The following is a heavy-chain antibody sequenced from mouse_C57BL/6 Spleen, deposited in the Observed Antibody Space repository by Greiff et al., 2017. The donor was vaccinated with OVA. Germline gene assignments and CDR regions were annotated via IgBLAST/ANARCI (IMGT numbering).Heavy chain of an antibody. V-gene: IGHV1-15*01. CDR2: IDPETGGN. Sequence: VQLQQSGAALVRPGASVTLSCKASGYTFTDYEMHWVKQTPVHGLEWIGAIDPETGGNAYNQKFKGKAILTAEKSSSKADMELRNLTSEDSAVYYCTRLYYCSSYLAWFAYWGQGTLVTVSA. D-gene: IGHD1-1*01. CDR1: GYTFTDYE. J-gene: IGHJ3*01. CDR3: TRLYYCSSYLAWFAY.